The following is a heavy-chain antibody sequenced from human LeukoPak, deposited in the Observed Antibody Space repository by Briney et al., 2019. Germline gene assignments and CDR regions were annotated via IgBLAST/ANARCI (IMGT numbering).Heavy chain of an antibody. CDR2: ISYDGGNT. CDR3: AKEGTGIHFDY. Sequence: HPGGSLRLSCAASGFTFSSNAIHWVRQAPGKGLEWVAEISYDGGNTYYADSVKGRFTISRDNSKNTLYLQMNSLRAEDTAVYYCAKEGTGIHFDYWGQGTLVTVSS. J-gene: IGHJ4*02. D-gene: IGHD1-1*01. V-gene: IGHV3-30-3*01. CDR1: GFTFSSNA.